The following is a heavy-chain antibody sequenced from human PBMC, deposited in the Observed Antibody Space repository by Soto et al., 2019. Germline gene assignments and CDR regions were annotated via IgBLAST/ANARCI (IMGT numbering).Heavy chain of an antibody. V-gene: IGHV3-23*01. CDR3: AKNTGCKTATCYFDY. Sequence: EVQLLESGGGLVQPGGSLRLPGAASGFTFSSYSMSWVRQPPGMGLEWVSAMSGSGGSSYYADSVKGRFIISRDNSKNMLYLQMDSLRAEDTAVYYCAKNTGCKTATCYFDYWGQGTLVTVSS. CDR1: GFTFSSYS. CDR2: MSGSGGSS. J-gene: IGHJ4*02. D-gene: IGHD2-21*02.